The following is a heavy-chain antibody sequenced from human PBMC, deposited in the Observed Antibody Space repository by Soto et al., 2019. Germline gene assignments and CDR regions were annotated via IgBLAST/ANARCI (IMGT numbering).Heavy chain of an antibody. Sequence: QVQLVQSGAEVKKPGASVKVSCKASGYTFTSYGISWVRQAPGQGLEWMGWISAYNGNTNYAQKLQGRVTMTTGTSTSTAYMELRSLRSDDTAVYYCERGGGTRGYSYGGVLDYFDYWGQGTLVTVSS. CDR1: GYTFTSYG. CDR3: ERGGGTRGYSYGGVLDYFDY. J-gene: IGHJ4*02. D-gene: IGHD5-18*01. CDR2: ISAYNGNT. V-gene: IGHV1-18*01.